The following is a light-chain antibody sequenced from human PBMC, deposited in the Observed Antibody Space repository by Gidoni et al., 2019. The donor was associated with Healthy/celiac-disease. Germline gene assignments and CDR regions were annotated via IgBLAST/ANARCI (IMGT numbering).Light chain of an antibody. V-gene: IGKV1-39*01. Sequence: DIQMTQSPSSLSASVGDRVTITCRASQSISSYLNCYQQKPGKAPKLLIYAASSLQSGVPSRFGCSGSGTDFTLTISSLQPEDFATYYCQQSYSTPRTFGQGTKVEIK. CDR2: AAS. CDR3: QQSYSTPRT. CDR1: QSISSY. J-gene: IGKJ1*01.